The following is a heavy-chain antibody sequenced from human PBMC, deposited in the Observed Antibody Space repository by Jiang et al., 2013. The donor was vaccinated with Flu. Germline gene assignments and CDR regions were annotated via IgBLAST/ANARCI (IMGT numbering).Heavy chain of an antibody. V-gene: IGHV4-39*01. CDR3: ARLRRYCSGGSCYTIDY. Sequence: GSGLVKPSETLSLTCTVSGGSISSSSYYWGWIRQPPGKGLEWIGSIYYSGSTYYNPSLKGRVTISVDTSKNQFSLKLSSVTAADTAVYYCARLRRYCSGGSCYTIDYWGQGTLVTVSS. CDR2: IYYSGST. J-gene: IGHJ4*02. D-gene: IGHD2-15*01. CDR1: GGSISSSSYY.